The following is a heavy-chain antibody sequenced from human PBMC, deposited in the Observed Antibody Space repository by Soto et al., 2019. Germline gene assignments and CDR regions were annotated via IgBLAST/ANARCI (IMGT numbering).Heavy chain of an antibody. D-gene: IGHD3-9*01. CDR2: ISSSSSYI. CDR3: SPLDILTGPDYYGMDV. J-gene: IGHJ6*02. Sequence: PGGSLILSCAASGFTFSSYSMNWVRQAPGKGLEWVSSISSSSSYIYYADSVKGRFTISRDNAKNSLYLQMNSLRAEDTAVYYCSPLDILTGPDYYGMDVWGQGTTVTVSS. CDR1: GFTFSSYS. V-gene: IGHV3-21*01.